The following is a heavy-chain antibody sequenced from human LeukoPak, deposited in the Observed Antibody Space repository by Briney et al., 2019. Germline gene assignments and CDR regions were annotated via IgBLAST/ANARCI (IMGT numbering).Heavy chain of an antibody. V-gene: IGHV3-30*02. J-gene: IGHJ4*02. CDR1: GFTFSSYG. CDR2: IWYDGSNK. Sequence: PGGSLRLSCAASGFTFSSYGMHWVRQAPGKGLEWVAIIWYDGSNKYYADSVKGRFTISRDNSKNTLYLQMNSLRAEDTAVYYCAKVTREGYGPDYWGQGTLVTVSS. D-gene: IGHD5-18*01. CDR3: AKVTREGYGPDY.